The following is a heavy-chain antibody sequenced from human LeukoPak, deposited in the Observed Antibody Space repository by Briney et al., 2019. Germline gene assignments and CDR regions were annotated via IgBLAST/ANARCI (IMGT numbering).Heavy chain of an antibody. CDR2: INAGNGNT. Sequence: GASVKVSCKASGYTFTSYAMHWVRQAPGQRLEWMGWINAGNGNTKYSQEFQGRVTITRDTSISTAYMELSRLRSDDTAVYYCARDSPDYGDYVSQFDYCGQGTLVTVSS. J-gene: IGHJ4*02. CDR1: GYTFTSYA. CDR3: ARDSPDYGDYVSQFDY. V-gene: IGHV1-3*01. D-gene: IGHD4-17*01.